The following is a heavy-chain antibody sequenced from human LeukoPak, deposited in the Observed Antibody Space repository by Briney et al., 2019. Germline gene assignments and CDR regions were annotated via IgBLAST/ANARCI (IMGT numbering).Heavy chain of an antibody. Sequence: PAQTLSLTCTVSGDSISSGDYYWSWIRQPPGKGLEWIGYIYYRGSTSYNPALKSRVTMSVGTSKTQFSLQLTSLTAADTAVYYCARTMVYQNHPHDYWGQGTLVTVSS. V-gene: IGHV4-30-4*01. J-gene: IGHJ4*02. CDR1: GDSISSGDYY. CDR3: ARTMVYQNHPHDY. D-gene: IGHD2-8*01. CDR2: IYYRGST.